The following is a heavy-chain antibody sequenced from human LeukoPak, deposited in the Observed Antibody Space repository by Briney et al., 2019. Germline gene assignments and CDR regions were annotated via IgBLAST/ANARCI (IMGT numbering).Heavy chain of an antibody. CDR3: ARGRQEGSERYPDAFDI. D-gene: IGHD3-10*01. V-gene: IGHV4-4*07. CDR2: IYTSGST. Sequence: KASETLSLTCTVPGGSISSYYWSWIRQPAGKGLEWIGRIYTSGSTNCNPSLKSRVTMSVDTSKNQFSLKLSSVTAADTAVYYCARGRQEGSERYPDAFDIWGQGTMVTVSS. CDR1: GGSISSYY. J-gene: IGHJ3*02.